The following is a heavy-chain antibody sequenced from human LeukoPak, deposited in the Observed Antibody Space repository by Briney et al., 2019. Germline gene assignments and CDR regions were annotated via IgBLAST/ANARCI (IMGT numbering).Heavy chain of an antibody. D-gene: IGHD6-19*01. V-gene: IGHV4-4*07. CDR3: ARDPNGYNSGWSFDP. J-gene: IGHJ5*02. CDR1: GGSISSYY. Sequence: PSETLSLTCTVSGGSISSYYRSWIRQPAGKGLEWIGRIHSSGNTNYNPSLKSRVTMSVDTSKNQFSLKLSSVTAADTAVYYCARDPNGYNSGWSFDPWGQGTLVTVSS. CDR2: IHSSGNT.